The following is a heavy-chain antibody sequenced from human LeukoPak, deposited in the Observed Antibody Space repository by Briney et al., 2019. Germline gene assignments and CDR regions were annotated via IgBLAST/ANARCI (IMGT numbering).Heavy chain of an antibody. J-gene: IGHJ4*02. Sequence: SETLSLTCTVSGGSMNNYYWNWIRQPPGKGLEWIGYSYYSGSTNYNPSLKSRVNISVDTSKNQFSLNLSSVTAADTAVYYCARLGSVAMPFDYWGQGTLVAVSS. CDR3: ARLGSVAMPFDY. CDR1: GGSMNNYY. D-gene: IGHD2-2*01. V-gene: IGHV4-59*08. CDR2: SYYSGST.